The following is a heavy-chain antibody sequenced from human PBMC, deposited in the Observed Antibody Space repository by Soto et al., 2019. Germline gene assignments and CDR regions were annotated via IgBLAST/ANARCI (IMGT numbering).Heavy chain of an antibody. CDR2: INHSGST. CDR3: ARGQIVSGSHDAMGRYCHFGMDG. J-gene: IGHJ6*02. D-gene: IGHD1-26*01. CDR1: GGSFSGYY. V-gene: IGHV4-34*01. Sequence: SDTLSLTCAFYGGSFSGYYWSWIRQPPGKGLEWIGEINHSGSTNYNPSLKSRVTISVDTSKNQFSLKLSSVTAADTAVYYCARGQIVSGSHDAMGRYCHFGMDGWGQRSTVT.